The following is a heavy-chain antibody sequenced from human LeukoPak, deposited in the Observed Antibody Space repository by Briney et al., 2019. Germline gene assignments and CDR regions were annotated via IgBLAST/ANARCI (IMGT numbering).Heavy chain of an antibody. V-gene: IGHV3-43*01. Sequence: GGSLRLSCAASGFTFDDYTMHWVRQAPGKGLEWVSLISWDGGSTYYADSVKGRFIISRDNSKNSLYLQMNSLRTEDTALYYCAKADIAARGMDVWGQGTTVTVSS. CDR1: GFTFDDYT. J-gene: IGHJ6*02. D-gene: IGHD6-6*01. CDR3: AKADIAARGMDV. CDR2: ISWDGGST.